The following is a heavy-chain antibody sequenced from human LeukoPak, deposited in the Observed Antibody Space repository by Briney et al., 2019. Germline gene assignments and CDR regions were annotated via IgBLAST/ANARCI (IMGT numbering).Heavy chain of an antibody. D-gene: IGHD3-3*01. Sequence: SETLSLTCAVYGGSFSGYYWSWIRQPPGKGQEWIGEINHSGSTNYNPSLKSRVTISVDTSKNQFSLKLSSVTAADTAVYYCARVVSITIFGVVDYYYYYYMDVWGKGTTVTVSS. J-gene: IGHJ6*03. CDR1: GGSFSGYY. V-gene: IGHV4-34*01. CDR2: INHSGST. CDR3: ARVVSITIFGVVDYYYYYYMDV.